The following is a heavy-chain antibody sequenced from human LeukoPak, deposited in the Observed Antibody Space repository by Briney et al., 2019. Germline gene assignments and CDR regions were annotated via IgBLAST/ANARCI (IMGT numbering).Heavy chain of an antibody. CDR3: ARGYGSGSYLGLTDFDY. Sequence: SVKPSCKASGYTFTSYDINWVRQATGQGLEWMGWMNPNSGNTGYAQKFQGRVTMTRNTSISTAYMELSSLRSEDTAVYYCARGYGSGSYLGLTDFDYWGQGTLVTVSS. D-gene: IGHD3-10*01. V-gene: IGHV1-8*01. J-gene: IGHJ4*02. CDR2: MNPNSGNT. CDR1: GYTFTSYD.